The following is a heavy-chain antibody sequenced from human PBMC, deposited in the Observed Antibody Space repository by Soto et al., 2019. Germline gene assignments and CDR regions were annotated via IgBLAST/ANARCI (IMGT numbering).Heavy chain of an antibody. Sequence: PSETLSLTCTVSGGSISRGGYYWSWIRQHPGKGLEWIGYIYYSGSTYYNPSLKSRVTISVDTSKNQFSLKLSSVTAADTAVYYCARGRDYDFWSGYYGMDVWGQGTTVTVSS. CDR1: GGSISRGGYY. CDR3: ARGRDYDFWSGYYGMDV. D-gene: IGHD3-3*01. CDR2: IYYSGST. J-gene: IGHJ6*02. V-gene: IGHV4-31*03.